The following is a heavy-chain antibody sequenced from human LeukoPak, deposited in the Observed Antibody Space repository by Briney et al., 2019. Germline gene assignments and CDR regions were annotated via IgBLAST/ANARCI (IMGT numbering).Heavy chain of an antibody. D-gene: IGHD3-10*01. Sequence: GASVKVSCKASGYTFTSFYMNWVRQAPGQGLEWMGWINPNSGDTNYAQKFQGGVTMTRDTSISTAYMELSRLRSDDTAVYYCARGVTGIYYYYYMDVWGKGTTVTVSS. CDR2: INPNSGDT. V-gene: IGHV1-2*02. CDR1: GYTFTSFY. CDR3: ARGVTGIYYYYYMDV. J-gene: IGHJ6*03.